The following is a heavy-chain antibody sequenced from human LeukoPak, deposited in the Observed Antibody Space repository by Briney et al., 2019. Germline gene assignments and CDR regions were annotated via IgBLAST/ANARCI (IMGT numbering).Heavy chain of an antibody. D-gene: IGHD6-6*01. CDR2: ICTSGST. CDR1: GGSISSGDYC. Sequence: SETLSLTCTVSGGSISSGDYCWSWIRQPAGKGLEWIGRICTSGSTNYNPSLKSRVTISVDTSKNQFSLNLSSVTAADTAIYYCARMYSTSYYFDYWGQGTLVTVPS. J-gene: IGHJ4*02. V-gene: IGHV4-61*02. CDR3: ARMYSTSYYFDY.